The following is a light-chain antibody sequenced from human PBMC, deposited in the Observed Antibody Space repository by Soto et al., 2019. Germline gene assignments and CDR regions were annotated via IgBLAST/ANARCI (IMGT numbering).Light chain of an antibody. V-gene: IGLV2-11*01. CDR1: SNY. CDR2: DVS. CDR3: CSFAGSYTSYV. J-gene: IGLJ1*01. Sequence: QSVLTQPRSVSGSPGQSVTISCTGTSNYVSWYQQDPGKAPKLIIYDVSKRPSGVPDRLSGSKSGNTASLTISGLQAEDEADYFCCSFAGSYTSYVFGTGTKV.